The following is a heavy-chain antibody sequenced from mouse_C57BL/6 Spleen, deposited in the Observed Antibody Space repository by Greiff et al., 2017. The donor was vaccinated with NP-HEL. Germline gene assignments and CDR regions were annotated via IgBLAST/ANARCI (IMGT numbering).Heavy chain of an antibody. CDR3: ARQTVTTGGGNYFDY. Sequence: EVKVVESGGGLVKPGGSLKLSCAASGFTFSSYTMSWVRQTPEKRLEWVATISGGGGNTYYPDSVKGRFTISRDNAKNTLYLQMSSLRSEDTALYYCARQTVTTGGGNYFDYWGQGTTLTVSS. J-gene: IGHJ2*01. CDR2: ISGGGGNT. V-gene: IGHV5-9*01. D-gene: IGHD2-12*01. CDR1: GFTFSSYT.